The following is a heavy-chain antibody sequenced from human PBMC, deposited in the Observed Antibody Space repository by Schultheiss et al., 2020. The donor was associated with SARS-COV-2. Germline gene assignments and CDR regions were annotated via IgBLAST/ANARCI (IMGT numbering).Heavy chain of an antibody. V-gene: IGHV4-34*01. CDR2: INHSGST. D-gene: IGHD2-2*02. J-gene: IGHJ5*02. CDR3: ARDRYCSSTSCYTRGYNWFDP. CDR1: GGSFSGYY. Sequence: SETLSLTCAVYGGSFSGYYWSWIRQPPGKGLEWIGEINHSGSTNYNPSLKSRVTISVDTSKNQFSLKLSSVTAADTAVYYCARDRYCSSTSCYTRGYNWFDPWGQGTLVTVSS.